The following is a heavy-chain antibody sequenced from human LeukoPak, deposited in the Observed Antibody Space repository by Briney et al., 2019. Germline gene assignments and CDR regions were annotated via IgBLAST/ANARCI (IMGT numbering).Heavy chain of an antibody. V-gene: IGHV3-64*01. J-gene: IGHJ5*02. D-gene: IGHD3-9*01. Sequence: GSLRLSCAASGFTFSSYAMHWVRQAPGKGLEYVSAISSNGGSTYYANSVKGRFTISRDNSKNTLYLQMGSLRAEDMAVYYCARDQWAHYDILTGYYSAFDPWGQGTLVTVSS. CDR3: ARDQWAHYDILTGYYSAFDP. CDR2: ISSNGGST. CDR1: GFTFSSYA.